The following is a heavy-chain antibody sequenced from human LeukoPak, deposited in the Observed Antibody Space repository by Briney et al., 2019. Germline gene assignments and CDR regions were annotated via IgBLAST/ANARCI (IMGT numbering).Heavy chain of an antibody. CDR2: ISYDGSNK. D-gene: IGHD6-19*01. CDR3: AKDSGIAVAGTLRAFDI. J-gene: IGHJ3*02. V-gene: IGHV3-30*18. CDR1: GFTFSSYG. Sequence: GGSLRLSCAASGFTFSSYGMHWVRQAPGKGLEWVAVISYDGSNKYFADSVKGRFTISRDNSKNTLYLQMNSLRAEDTAVYYCAKDSGIAVAGTLRAFDIWGQGTMSPSLQ.